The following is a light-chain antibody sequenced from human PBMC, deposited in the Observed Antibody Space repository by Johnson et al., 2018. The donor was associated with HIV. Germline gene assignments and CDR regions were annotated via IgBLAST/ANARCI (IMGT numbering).Light chain of an antibody. V-gene: IGLV1-51*02. CDR1: SSTFGNSY. J-gene: IGLJ1*01. Sequence: QSVLTQPPSVSAAPGQRVTISCSGASSTFGNSYISWYQLLPGSPPKLLVFKNNERPSGIPDRFSGSNSGTSATLDITGLQTGDEADYYCGTWDSSLSASYGFGTETKVTVL. CDR2: KNN. CDR3: GTWDSSLSASYG.